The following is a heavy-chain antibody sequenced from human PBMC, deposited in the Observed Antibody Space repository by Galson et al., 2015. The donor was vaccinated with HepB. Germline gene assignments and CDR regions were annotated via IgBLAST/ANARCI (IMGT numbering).Heavy chain of an antibody. V-gene: IGHV3-30*18. J-gene: IGHJ4*02. CDR1: GFTFSSYG. CDR3: AKSGEGIVLNY. Sequence: SLRLSCAASGFTFSSYGMHWVRQAPGKGLEWVAVISYDGSNKYYADSVKGRFTISRDNSKNTLYLQMDSLRAEDTAVYYCAKSGEGIVLNYWGQGTLVTVSS. D-gene: IGHD1-26*01. CDR2: ISYDGSNK.